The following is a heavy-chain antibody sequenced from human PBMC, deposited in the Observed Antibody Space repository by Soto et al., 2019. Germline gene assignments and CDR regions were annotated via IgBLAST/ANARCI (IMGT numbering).Heavy chain of an antibody. Sequence: EVQLVESGGGLVQPGGSLRLSCAASGFTFDDYAIHWVRQTPGKGLEWVSGISWNGAATGYADSVKGRVTISRDNAKNALYLQMNSLRNEDTAIYYCANLPLYGSGFDCWGQGTLVSVSS. D-gene: IGHD3-10*01. CDR3: ANLPLYGSGFDC. J-gene: IGHJ4*02. V-gene: IGHV3-9*01. CDR1: GFTFDDYA. CDR2: ISWNGAAT.